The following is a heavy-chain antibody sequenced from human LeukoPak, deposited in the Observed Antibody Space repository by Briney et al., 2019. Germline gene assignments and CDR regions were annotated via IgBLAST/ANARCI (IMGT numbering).Heavy chain of an antibody. J-gene: IGHJ3*02. V-gene: IGHV3-21*01. CDR1: GFTFSSYS. CDR2: ISSSSSYI. CDR3: ARVKSGSYDAFDI. D-gene: IGHD1-26*01. Sequence: GGSLRLSCAASGFTFSSYSMNWVRQAPGKGLEWVSSISSSSSYIYYADSVKGRFTISRDNAKNSLYLQMNSLRAEDTAVYYCARVKSGSYDAFDIWGQGTMVTVSS.